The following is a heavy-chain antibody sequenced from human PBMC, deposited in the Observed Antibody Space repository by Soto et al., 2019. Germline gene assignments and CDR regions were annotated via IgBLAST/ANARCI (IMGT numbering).Heavy chain of an antibody. J-gene: IGHJ4*02. V-gene: IGHV5-51*01. CDR1: GYRLPNYW. D-gene: IGHD3-16*01. CDR2: IYPGDSDA. Sequence: PVGSPVLHFQGPGYRLPNYWVGWVRQMPGKGQEWMGIIYPGDSDARYSPSFRGQVTNSVDEYITPCFLQWSSLKVSDTAMYYCARSQFDYLWGTSGYFDSWGQGTLVTVSS. CDR3: ARSQFDYLWGTSGYFDS.